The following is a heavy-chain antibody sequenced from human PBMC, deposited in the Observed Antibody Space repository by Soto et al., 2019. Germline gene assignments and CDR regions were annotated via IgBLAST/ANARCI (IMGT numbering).Heavy chain of an antibody. CDR2: IYSGGST. Sequence: PGGSLRLSCAASGFTVSSNYLSWVRQAPGKGLEWVSVIYSGGSTYYADSVKGRFTISRDNSKNTLYLQMNSLRAEDTAVYYCVSRVWITGNRVDDWGHGTLVTVSS. CDR3: VSRVWITGNRVDD. CDR1: GFTVSSNY. V-gene: IGHV3-53*01. D-gene: IGHD1-20*01. J-gene: IGHJ4*01.